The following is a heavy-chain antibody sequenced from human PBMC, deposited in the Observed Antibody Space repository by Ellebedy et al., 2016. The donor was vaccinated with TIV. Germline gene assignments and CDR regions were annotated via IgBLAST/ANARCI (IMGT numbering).Heavy chain of an antibody. Sequence: GESLKISCAASGFRFNRYWMIWVRQAPGKGLEWVANMRQDGSQINYGDSVKGRFTISRDNARDSLYLQMDSRKVEDTSVYYCARDFGHNGYDLLDHWGQGTLVTVSS. CDR3: ARDFGHNGYDLLDH. D-gene: IGHD5-12*01. V-gene: IGHV3-7*01. CDR1: GFRFNRYW. J-gene: IGHJ4*02. CDR2: MRQDGSQI.